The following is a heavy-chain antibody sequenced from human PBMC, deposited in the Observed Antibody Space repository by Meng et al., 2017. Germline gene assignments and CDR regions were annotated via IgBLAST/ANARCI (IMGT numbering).Heavy chain of an antibody. CDR3: ARDKLKTFDP. CDR2: INAGNGNT. CDR1: GYTFTSYV. V-gene: IGHV1-3*01. J-gene: IGHJ5*02. Sequence: QGQLVQSGAEVKQPGASGKVSCKASGYTFTSYVMHWGRQAPGQRLEWMGWINAGNGNTKYSQKFQGRVTITRDTSASTAYMELSSLRSEDTAVYYCARDKLKTFDPWGQGTLVTVSS.